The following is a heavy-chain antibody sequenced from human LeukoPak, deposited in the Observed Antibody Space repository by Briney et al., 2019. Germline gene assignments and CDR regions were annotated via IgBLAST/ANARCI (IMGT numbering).Heavy chain of an antibody. J-gene: IGHJ3*01. Sequence: GGSLRLSCAASGFDLSTFDMGWVRQAPGKGLEWVSNIRSSGRSTYYADSVQGRFSVSRDNSKNSLYLQMNSLRAEDTAVYYCARDWLAGNPYHAFDLWGKGTMVTVSS. V-gene: IGHV3-23*01. CDR3: ARDWLAGNPYHAFDL. D-gene: IGHD3-22*01. CDR1: GFDLSTFD. CDR2: IRSSGRST.